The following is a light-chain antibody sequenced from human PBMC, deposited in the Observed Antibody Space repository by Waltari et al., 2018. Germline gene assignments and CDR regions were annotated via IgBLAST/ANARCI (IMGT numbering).Light chain of an antibody. V-gene: IGLV2-14*03. Sequence: QSALTQPASVSGSPGKSITISCTGTSSDVGGYKYVSWYQQHPGKAPKLMIYDVSNRPSGVSNRFSGSKSGNTASLTISGLQAEDEADYYCSSYTSSSTLVFGGGTKVTVL. CDR2: DVS. CDR1: SSDVGGYKY. CDR3: SSYTSSSTLV. J-gene: IGLJ2*01.